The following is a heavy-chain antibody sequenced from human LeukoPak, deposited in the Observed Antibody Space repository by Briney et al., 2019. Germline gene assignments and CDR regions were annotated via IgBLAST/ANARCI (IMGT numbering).Heavy chain of an antibody. D-gene: IGHD1-1*01. V-gene: IGHV3-48*02. J-gene: IGHJ6*02. CDR2: ISSSSSTI. CDR3: AKYTYYYYGMDV. CDR1: GFTFSSYS. Sequence: GGSLRLSCAASGFTFSSYSMNWVRQAPGKGLEWVSYISSSSSTIYYADSVKGRFTISRDNAKNSLYLQMNSLRDEDTAVYYCAKYTYYYYGMDVWGQGTTVTVSS.